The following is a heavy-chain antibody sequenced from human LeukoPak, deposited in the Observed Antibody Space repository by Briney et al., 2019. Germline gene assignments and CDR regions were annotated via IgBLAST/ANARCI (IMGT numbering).Heavy chain of an antibody. J-gene: IGHJ4*02. D-gene: IGHD5-18*01. CDR3: AKDLSRYSYGSGDY. CDR1: GFTFSRYD. CDR2: ISGSGGST. Sequence: GGSLRLSCAASGFTFSRYDMSWVREAPGKGLEWVSDISGSGGSTYYADSVKGRFTISRDNSKNTLYLQMSSLRAEDTAVYYCAKDLSRYSYGSGDYWGQGTLVTVSS. V-gene: IGHV3-23*01.